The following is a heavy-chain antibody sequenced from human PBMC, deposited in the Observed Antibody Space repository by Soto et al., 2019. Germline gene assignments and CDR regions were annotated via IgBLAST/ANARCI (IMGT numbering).Heavy chain of an antibody. D-gene: IGHD6-19*01. CDR2: IIPMSGKG. J-gene: IGHJ6*02. Sequence: QVQLVQSGAEVKKPGTSVKVSCKASGGTFSSYAISWVRQAPGQGLEWMGGIIPMSGKGKFAQQFQGRVTITADESTRIVYMELSSLRSEDTAVYYCARDRHDSNGWYPFFYGLDVGGQGTTVTVYS. CDR3: ARDRHDSNGWYPFFYGLDV. CDR1: GGTFSSYA. V-gene: IGHV1-69*01.